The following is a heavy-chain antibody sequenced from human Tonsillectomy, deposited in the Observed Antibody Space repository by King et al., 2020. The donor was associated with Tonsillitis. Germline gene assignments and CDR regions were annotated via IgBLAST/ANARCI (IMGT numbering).Heavy chain of an antibody. V-gene: IGHV3-74*01. CDR1: VFTFTSYW. CDR3: ATAPEVYGEPESGACVDT. Sequence: VQLVESGGGLVQPGGSLRLSCTASVFTFTSYWMHWVRQAPGKGLMWVSRISTDGSSIRYADSVKGRFTMSRDNDKNTVYMRMNSLRAEDTAVYYCATAPEVYGEPESGACVDTWGQGTLVTVSS. CDR2: ISTDGSSI. J-gene: IGHJ5*02. D-gene: IGHD4-17*01.